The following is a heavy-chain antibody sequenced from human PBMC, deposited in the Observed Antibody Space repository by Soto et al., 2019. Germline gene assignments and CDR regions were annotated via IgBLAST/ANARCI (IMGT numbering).Heavy chain of an antibody. CDR2: ISGSGGST. CDR3: AKKEQLVRSEIDY. D-gene: IGHD6-6*01. Sequence: AGGSLILSCAASGFTFSSYAMSWVRQAPGKGLEWVSAISGSGGSTYYADSVKGRFTISRDNSKNTLYLQMNSLRAEDTAVYYCAKKEQLVRSEIDYWGQGTLVTVSS. J-gene: IGHJ4*02. CDR1: GFTFSSYA. V-gene: IGHV3-23*01.